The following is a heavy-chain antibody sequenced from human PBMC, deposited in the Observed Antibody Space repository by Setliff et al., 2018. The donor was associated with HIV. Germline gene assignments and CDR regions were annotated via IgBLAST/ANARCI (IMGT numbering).Heavy chain of an antibody. D-gene: IGHD5-18*01. CDR1: GGSISSSSNY. CDR3: ASTGGYSYGFFDS. J-gene: IGHJ4*02. Sequence: PSETLSLTCTVSGGSISSSSNYWGWIRQAPGKGLEWIGYIYYSGSTSYNPSLKSRVTISVDTSKNQFSLKLSSVTAADTAVYYCASTGGYSYGFFDSWGQGALVTVSS. V-gene: IGHV4-61*05. CDR2: IYYSGST.